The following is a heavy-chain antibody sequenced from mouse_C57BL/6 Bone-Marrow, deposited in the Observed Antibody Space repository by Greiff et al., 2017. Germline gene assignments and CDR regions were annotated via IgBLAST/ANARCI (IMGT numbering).Heavy chain of an antibody. CDR1: GFTFSDYG. D-gene: IGHD1-1*02. Sequence: EVHLVESGGGLVKPGGSLKLSCAASGFTFSDYGMHWVRQAPEKGLEWVAYISSGSSTIYYADTVKGRFTISRDNAKNTLFLQMTSLTSEDTAMYYCARGGGCYARDYGGQGTSVTVSS. J-gene: IGHJ4*01. CDR2: ISSGSSTI. CDR3: ARGGGCYARDY. V-gene: IGHV5-17*01.